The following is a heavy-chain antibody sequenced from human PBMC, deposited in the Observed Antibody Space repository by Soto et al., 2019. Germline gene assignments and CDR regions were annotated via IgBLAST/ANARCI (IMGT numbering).Heavy chain of an antibody. V-gene: IGHV3-30*18. CDR1: GFTFSRYG. J-gene: IGHJ4*02. D-gene: IGHD5-18*01. Sequence: LRLSCAASGFTFSRYGMHWVRQAPGKGLEWVALISYVGSNTYYADSVKGRFTISRDNSKNTLYLQMSSLRVEDTAVYYCAKVRLRDYSLGYVFDSWGRGTLVTVSS. CDR2: ISYVGSNT. CDR3: AKVRLRDYSLGYVFDS.